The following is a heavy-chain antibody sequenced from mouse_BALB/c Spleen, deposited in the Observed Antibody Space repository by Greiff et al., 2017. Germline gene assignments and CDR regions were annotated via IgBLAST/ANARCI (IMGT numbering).Heavy chain of an antibody. J-gene: IGHJ2*01. Sequence: QVQLQQSGPELVKPGASVKISCKASGYAFSSSGMNWVKQRPGQGLEWIGRIYPGDGDTNYNGKFKGKATLTADKSSSTAYMQLSSLTSVDSAVYFCARVGKESAANLYYFDYWGQGTTLTVSA. V-gene: IGHV1-82*01. CDR3: ARVGKESAANLYYFDY. CDR1: GYAFSSSG. D-gene: IGHD6-1*01. CDR2: IYPGDGDT.